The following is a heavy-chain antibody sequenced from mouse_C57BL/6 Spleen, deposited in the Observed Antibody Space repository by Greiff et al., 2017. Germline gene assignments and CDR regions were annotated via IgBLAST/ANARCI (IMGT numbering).Heavy chain of an antibody. D-gene: IGHD2-3*01. J-gene: IGHJ3*01. Sequence: QVQLQQSGAELVRPGASVTLSCKASGYTFTDYEMHWVKQTPVHGLEWIGAIDPETGGTAYNQKFKGKAILTADKSSSTAYMELRSLTSEDSAVYDCTRKGRYDPSGGFAYWGQGTLVTVSA. CDR1: GYTFTDYE. V-gene: IGHV1-15*01. CDR2: IDPETGGT. CDR3: TRKGRYDPSGGFAY.